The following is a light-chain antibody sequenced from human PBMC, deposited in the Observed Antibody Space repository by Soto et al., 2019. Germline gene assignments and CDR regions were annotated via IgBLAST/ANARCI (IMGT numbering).Light chain of an antibody. J-gene: IGKJ1*01. CDR2: AAS. CDR3: QQYYSYPHT. Sequence: ALRMTQSPSSFSASTGDRVTITCRASQGISSYLAWYQQKPGKAPKLLIYAASTLQSGVPSRFSGSGYGPYFTPTNSCLQSEDFAPFYWQQYYSYPHTFGQGTKVEIK. CDR1: QGISSY. V-gene: IGKV1-8*01.